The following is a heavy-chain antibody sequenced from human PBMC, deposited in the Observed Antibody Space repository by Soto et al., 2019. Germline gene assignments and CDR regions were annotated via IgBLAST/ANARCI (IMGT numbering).Heavy chain of an antibody. J-gene: IGHJ6*02. V-gene: IGHV1-46*01. CDR1: GYTFTSYY. Sequence: QVQLVQSGAEVKKPGASVKVSCKASGYTFTSYYMHWVRQAPGQGLEWMGIINPSGGSTSYAQKFQGRVTITRDTSTSTVYMELSSLRSEDTAVYYCARDPDAYCSGGSCYSKHYYGMDVWGQGTTVTVSS. CDR2: INPSGGST. CDR3: ARDPDAYCSGGSCYSKHYYGMDV. D-gene: IGHD2-15*01.